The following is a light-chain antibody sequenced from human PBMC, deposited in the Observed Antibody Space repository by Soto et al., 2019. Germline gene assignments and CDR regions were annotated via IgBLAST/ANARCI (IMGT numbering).Light chain of an antibody. Sequence: QPPPTQPPCVPGAPGQTGIISCSASTSNLGAPYDVNWFRQLPGTVPRLLIYGNNNRPSGVPDRFSGSKYGTSASLAITGLQAEDEADYYCKSYDSSLSGYVFGTGTKVTVL. J-gene: IGLJ1*01. V-gene: IGLV1-40*01. CDR3: KSYDSSLSGYV. CDR2: GNN. CDR1: TSNLGAPYD.